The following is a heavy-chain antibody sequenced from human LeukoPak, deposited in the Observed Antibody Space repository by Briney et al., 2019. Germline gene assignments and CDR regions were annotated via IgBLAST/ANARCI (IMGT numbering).Heavy chain of an antibody. CDR1: GYTFTTYD. CDR2: MNPHSGNT. J-gene: IGHJ4*02. D-gene: IGHD3-16*01. Sequence: ASVKVSCKASGYTFTTYDINWVRQATGQGLEWMGWMNPHSGNTGFAQNFQGRVAMTRNTSIDTAYMELSSLRVEDTAIYYCAKASWVSSTDAVRWGQGTLVTVSS. V-gene: IGHV1-8*01. CDR3: AKASWVSSTDAVR.